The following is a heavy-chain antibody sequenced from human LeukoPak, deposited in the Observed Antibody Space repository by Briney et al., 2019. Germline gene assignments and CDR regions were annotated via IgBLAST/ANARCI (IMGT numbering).Heavy chain of an antibody. CDR1: GFTFDDYA. J-gene: IGHJ4*02. D-gene: IGHD3-3*01. CDR3: AKGRFRLRFLEWRAPYFDY. Sequence: GGSLRLSCAASGFTFDDYAMHWVRQAPGKGLEWVSLISGDGGSTYYADSVKGRFTISRDNSKNSLYLQMNSLRTEDTALYYCAKGRFRLRFLEWRAPYFDYWGRGTLVTVYS. V-gene: IGHV3-43*02. CDR2: ISGDGGST.